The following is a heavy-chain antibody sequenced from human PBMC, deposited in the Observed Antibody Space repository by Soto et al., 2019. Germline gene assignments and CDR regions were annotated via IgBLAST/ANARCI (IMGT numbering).Heavy chain of an antibody. CDR1: GFSLSTSGVG. D-gene: IGHD3-22*01. J-gene: IGHJ5*02. V-gene: IGHV2-5*02. CDR2: IYWDDDK. Sequence: QITLKESGPTLLKPTQTLTLTCTFSGFSLSTSGVGVGWIRQPPGKALEWLALIYWDDDKRYSPSLKSRLTIPKDTSKNQVVLTMTNMDPVDTATYYCAHSLIGYYYDSSGSNWFDPWGQGTLVTVSS. CDR3: AHSLIGYYYDSSGSNWFDP.